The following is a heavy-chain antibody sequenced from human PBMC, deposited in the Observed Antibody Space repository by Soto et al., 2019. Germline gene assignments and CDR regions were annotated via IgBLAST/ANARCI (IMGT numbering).Heavy chain of an antibody. Sequence: GGSLRLSCAASGFTFSSYGMHWVRQAPGKGLEWVAVISYDGSNKYYADSVKGRFTISRDNSKNTLYLQMNSLRAEDTAVYYCAKEDSTVPYYYYYGMDVWGQGTTVTVSS. D-gene: IGHD4-17*01. CDR2: ISYDGSNK. J-gene: IGHJ6*02. CDR3: AKEDSTVPYYYYYGMDV. V-gene: IGHV3-30*18. CDR1: GFTFSSYG.